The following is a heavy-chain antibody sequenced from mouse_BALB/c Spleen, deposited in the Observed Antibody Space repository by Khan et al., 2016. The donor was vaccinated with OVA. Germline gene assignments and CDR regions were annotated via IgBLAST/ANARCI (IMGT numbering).Heavy chain of an antibody. CDR1: GYSITSGYA. D-gene: IGHD2-1*01. J-gene: IGHJ4*01. CDR3: TRDGNYMDY. V-gene: IGHV3-1*02. CDR2: IYFSGSI. Sequence: EVQLQESGPDLVKPSQSLSLTCTVTGYSITSGYAWHWIRQFPGNKLEWMAYIYFSGSINYNPSLKSQISVTRDTSKNQFFLQLNSVTSEDTATYYCTRDGNYMDYWGQGTSVTVSS.